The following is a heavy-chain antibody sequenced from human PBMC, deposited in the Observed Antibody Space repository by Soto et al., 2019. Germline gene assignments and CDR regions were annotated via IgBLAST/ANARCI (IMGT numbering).Heavy chain of an antibody. D-gene: IGHD3-3*01. CDR1: GYTLTELS. J-gene: IGHJ4*02. Sequence: GASVKVSCKVSGYTLTELSMHWVRQAPGKGLEWMGGFDPEDGETIYAQKFQGRVTMTEDTSTDTAYMELSSLRSEDTAVYYCATGLEWLFYFDYWGQGTLVTVSS. CDR3: ATGLEWLFYFDY. V-gene: IGHV1-24*01. CDR2: FDPEDGET.